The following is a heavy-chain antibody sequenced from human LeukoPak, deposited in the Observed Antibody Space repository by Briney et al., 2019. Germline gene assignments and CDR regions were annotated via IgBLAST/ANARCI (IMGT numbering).Heavy chain of an antibody. Sequence: VASVKVYCKASGYTFTSYYMHWVRQAPGHGLEWMGIINPSGGSTSYAQKFQGRVTMTRDTSTSTVYMELSSLRSEDTAVYYCARDRSDEGYYYDSSGYFVYWGQGTLVTVSS. CDR1: GYTFTSYY. V-gene: IGHV1-46*01. D-gene: IGHD3-22*01. J-gene: IGHJ4*02. CDR3: ARDRSDEGYYYDSSGYFVY. CDR2: INPSGGST.